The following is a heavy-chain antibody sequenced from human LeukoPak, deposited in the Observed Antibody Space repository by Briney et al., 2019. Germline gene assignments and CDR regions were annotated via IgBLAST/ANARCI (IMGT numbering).Heavy chain of an antibody. Sequence: PGGSLRLSCAGSGFTFSSYGMHWVRQAPGKGLEWVAVISYDGGNKYYADSVKGRFTISRDNSKNTLYLQMNSLRAEDTAVYYCARGRDYDYVWGSYRSVWFDYWGQGTLVTVSS. V-gene: IGHV3-30*03. CDR2: ISYDGGNK. D-gene: IGHD3-16*02. CDR1: GFTFSSYG. CDR3: ARGRDYDYVWGSYRSVWFDY. J-gene: IGHJ5*01.